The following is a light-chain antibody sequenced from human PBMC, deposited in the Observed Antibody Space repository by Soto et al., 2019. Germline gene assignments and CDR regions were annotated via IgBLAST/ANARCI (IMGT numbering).Light chain of an antibody. CDR3: QQYNDNWT. CDR2: KAS. V-gene: IGKV1-5*03. Sequence: DIQMTQSPSTLSASVGDRVTITCRASQSISSWLAWHQQKPGKAPRILIYKASNLESGVPSRFSGSGSGTEFTLTITSLQPADSATYYCQQYNDNWTFGQGTKVEIK. CDR1: QSISSW. J-gene: IGKJ1*01.